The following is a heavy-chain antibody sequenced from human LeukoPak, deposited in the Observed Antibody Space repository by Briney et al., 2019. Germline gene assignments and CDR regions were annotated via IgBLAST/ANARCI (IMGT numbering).Heavy chain of an antibody. Sequence: SVKVSCKASGGTFSSYAISWVRQAPGQRLEWMGGIIPIFGTANYAQKFQGRVTITADESTSTAYMELSSLRSEDTAVYYCAILGPGIAAADKLMIFDYWGQGTLVTVSS. CDR2: IIPIFGTA. CDR3: AILGPGIAAADKLMIFDY. V-gene: IGHV1-69*01. CDR1: GGTFSSYA. D-gene: IGHD6-13*01. J-gene: IGHJ4*02.